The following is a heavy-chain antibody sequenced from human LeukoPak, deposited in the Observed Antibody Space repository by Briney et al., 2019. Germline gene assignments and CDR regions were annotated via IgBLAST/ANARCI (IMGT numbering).Heavy chain of an antibody. J-gene: IGHJ4*02. CDR1: GGPMSSFD. V-gene: IGHV4-59*01. CDR2: ISYSGST. Sequence: SETLSLTCTVSGGPMSSFDWSWIRQPPGKGLEYIGYISYSGSTNYNPSPKSRVTISGDTSKNQFSLKLSSVTAADTAVYYCARLRQGYYCDYWGQGTLVTVSS. CDR3: ARLRQGYYCDY.